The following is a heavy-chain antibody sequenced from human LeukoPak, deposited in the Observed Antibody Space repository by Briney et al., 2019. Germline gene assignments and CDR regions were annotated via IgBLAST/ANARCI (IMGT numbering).Heavy chain of an antibody. CDR3: AREDSSGYFPDY. J-gene: IGHJ4*02. CDR1: GYSISSGYY. D-gene: IGHD3-22*01. V-gene: IGHV4-38-2*02. CDR2: LYHSGST. Sequence: SETLSLTCTVSGYSISSGYYWGWIRQPPGKGLEWIGSLYHSGSTYCNPSLKSRVTISVDTSKNQFSLKLSSVTAADTAVYYCAREDSSGYFPDYWGQGTLVTVSS.